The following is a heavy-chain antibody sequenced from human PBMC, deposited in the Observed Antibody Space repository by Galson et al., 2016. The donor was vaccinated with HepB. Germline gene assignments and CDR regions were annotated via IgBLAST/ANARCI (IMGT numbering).Heavy chain of an antibody. CDR1: KFIFNGYW. CDR2: INGGGTTT. J-gene: IGHJ5*02. Sequence: SLRLSCAVSKFIFNGYWMQWVRQAPGKGLAWVARINGGGTTTVYGDSVRGRFTISRDNAKNIVYLQMNSLRVEDTAVYYCSRDRFFTADTWGQGTLVTVSS. V-gene: IGHV3-74*01. D-gene: IGHD3-3*01. CDR3: SRDRFFTADT.